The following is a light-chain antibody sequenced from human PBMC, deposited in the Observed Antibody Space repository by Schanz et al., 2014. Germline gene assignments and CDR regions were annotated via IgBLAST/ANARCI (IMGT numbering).Light chain of an antibody. J-gene: IGLJ2*01. CDR1: TSNIGKYP. Sequence: QSVLTQPPSASGTPGQRVTISCSGSTSNIGKYPVNWYQHLPGTAPKLLIYSNNQRPSGVPDRFSGSKSGTSASLAITGLQAEDEADYYCSSYTSSDPLGVVFGGGTKLTVL. CDR2: SNN. V-gene: IGLV1-44*01. CDR3: SSYTSSDPLGVV.